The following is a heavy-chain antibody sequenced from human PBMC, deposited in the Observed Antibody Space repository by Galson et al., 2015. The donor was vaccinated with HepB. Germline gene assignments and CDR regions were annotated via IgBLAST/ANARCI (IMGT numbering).Heavy chain of an antibody. CDR3: AREPAAGISPYYYGMDV. CDR1: GFTFSSYA. Sequence: SLRLSCAASGFTFSSYAMHWVRQAPGKGLEWVAVISYDGSNKYYADSVKGRFTISRDNSKNTLYLQMNSLKAEDTAVYYCAREPAAGISPYYYGMDVWGQGTTVTVSS. CDR2: ISYDGSNK. D-gene: IGHD6-13*01. J-gene: IGHJ6*02. V-gene: IGHV3-30*04.